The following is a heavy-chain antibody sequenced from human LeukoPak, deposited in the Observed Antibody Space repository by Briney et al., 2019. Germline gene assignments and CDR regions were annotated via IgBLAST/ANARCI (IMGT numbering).Heavy chain of an antibody. CDR2: IYYSGST. D-gene: IGHD3-22*01. CDR3: ARDWGYYDSSGYFVTPGYFDY. V-gene: IGHV4-30-4*08. J-gene: IGHJ4*02. Sequence: SETLSLTCTVSGGSISSGDYYWSWIRQPPGKGLEWIGYIYYSGSTYYNPSLKSRVTILVDTSKNQFSLKLSSVTAADTAVYYCARDWGYYDSSGYFVTPGYFDYWGQGTLVTVSS. CDR1: GGSISSGDYY.